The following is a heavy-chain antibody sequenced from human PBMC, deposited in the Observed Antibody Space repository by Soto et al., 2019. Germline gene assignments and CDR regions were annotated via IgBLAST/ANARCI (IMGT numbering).Heavy chain of an antibody. J-gene: IGHJ4*02. CDR1: GFTFNDFE. Sequence: EVQLLESGGGLVQPGGSLRLSCGVSGFTFNDFEMNWVRQAPGKGPEWLAYIDGSGATKKYADSVRGRFTISRDNPNNSLFLQLSSLSAAGTAIYYCARGFGRFNYRGQGTLVSVSS. CDR3: ARGFGRFNY. V-gene: IGHV3-48*03. CDR2: IDGSGATK. D-gene: IGHD3-10*01.